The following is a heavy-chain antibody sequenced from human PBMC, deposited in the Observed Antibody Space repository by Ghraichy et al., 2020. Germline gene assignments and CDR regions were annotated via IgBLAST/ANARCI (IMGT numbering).Heavy chain of an antibody. CDR3: ARALDSSGWYKD. Sequence: SETLSLTCAVYGGSFSGYYWSWIRQPPGKGLEWIGEINHSGSTNYNPSLKSRVTISVDTSKNQFSLKLSSVTAADTAVYYCARALDSSGWYKDWGQGTLVTVSS. V-gene: IGHV4-34*01. D-gene: IGHD6-19*01. CDR2: INHSGST. CDR1: GGSFSGYY. J-gene: IGHJ4*02.